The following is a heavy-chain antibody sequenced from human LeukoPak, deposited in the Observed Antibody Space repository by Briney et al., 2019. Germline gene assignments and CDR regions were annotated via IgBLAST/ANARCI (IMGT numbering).Heavy chain of an antibody. V-gene: IGHV3-30*02. Sequence: GGSLRLSCAASGFTFSIYGMHWVRQAPGKGLEWVAFIRYDGSNKYYADSVKGRFTISRDNSKNTLYLQMNSLRAEDTAVYYCTRIRITVRAFDIWGQGTMVTVSS. CDR3: TRIRITVRAFDI. D-gene: IGHD3-10*01. CDR1: GFTFSIYG. J-gene: IGHJ3*02. CDR2: IRYDGSNK.